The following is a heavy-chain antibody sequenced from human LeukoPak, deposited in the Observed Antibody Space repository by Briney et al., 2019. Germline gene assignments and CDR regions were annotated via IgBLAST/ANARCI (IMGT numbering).Heavy chain of an antibody. V-gene: IGHV3-21*01. CDR1: GFTFSSYS. CDR2: ISSSSSYI. CDR3: ARPGGSFSYCSSTSCYEYFQH. Sequence: GGSLRLSCAASGFTFSSYSMNWVRQAPGKGLEWVSSISSSSSYIYYADSVKGRFTISGDNAKNSLYLQMNSLRAEDTAVYYCARPGGSFSYCSSTSCYEYFQHWGQGTLVTVSS. J-gene: IGHJ1*01. D-gene: IGHD2-2*01.